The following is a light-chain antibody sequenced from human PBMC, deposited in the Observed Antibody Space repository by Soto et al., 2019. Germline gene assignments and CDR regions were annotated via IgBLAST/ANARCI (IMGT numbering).Light chain of an antibody. CDR2: EVS. V-gene: IGLV2-23*02. J-gene: IGLJ3*02. CDR3: CSYAGNNALV. CDR1: SSNVGSYNF. Sequence: QSVLTQPASVSGSRGQSITISCTGTSSNVGSYNFVSWYRQYPGKAPELIIYEVSQRPSTFFNRFSGSKSGNTASLTISGLQSDDEADYYCCSYAGNNALVFGGGTQLTVL.